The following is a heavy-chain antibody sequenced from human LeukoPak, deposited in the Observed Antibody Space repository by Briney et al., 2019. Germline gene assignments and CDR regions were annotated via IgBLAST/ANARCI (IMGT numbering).Heavy chain of an antibody. D-gene: IGHD5-18*01. Sequence: SQTLSLTCTVSGGSISSGDYYWSWIRQHPGKGLEWIGYIYYSGSTYYNPSLKSRVTVSVDTSKNQFSLKLSSVTAADTAVYYCARGGYGYGNAFDIWGQGTMVTVSS. CDR3: ARGGYGYGNAFDI. CDR2: IYYSGST. CDR1: GGSISSGDYY. J-gene: IGHJ3*02. V-gene: IGHV4-31*03.